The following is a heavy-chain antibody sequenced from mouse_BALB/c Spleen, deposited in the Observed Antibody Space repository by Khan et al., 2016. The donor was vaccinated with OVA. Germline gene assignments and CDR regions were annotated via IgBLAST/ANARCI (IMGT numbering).Heavy chain of an antibody. CDR3: ARTARIKY. Sequence: VQLKESGPGLVKPSQSLSLTCTVTGYSITSGYGWNWIRQFPGNKLEWMGYISYSGSTNYNPSLKSRISITRDTSKNQFFLQLNSVTTEATATYYCARTARIKYWGQGTTLTVSS. CDR1: GYSITSGYG. V-gene: IGHV3-2*02. J-gene: IGHJ2*01. CDR2: ISYSGST. D-gene: IGHD1-2*01.